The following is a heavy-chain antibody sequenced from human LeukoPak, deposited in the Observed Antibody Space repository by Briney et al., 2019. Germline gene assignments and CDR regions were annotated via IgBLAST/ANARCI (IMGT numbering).Heavy chain of an antibody. CDR1: GFTFSSYW. CDR2: IKQDGSEK. D-gene: IGHD2-2*01. V-gene: IGHV3-7*04. CDR3: ARGVVPAAVNYYYYYYMDV. Sequence: PGGFLRLSCAASGFTFSSYWMSWVRQAPGKGLEWVANIKQDGSEKYYVDSVKGRFTISRDNAKNSLYLQMNSLRAEDTAVYYCARGVVPAAVNYYYYYYMDVWGKGTTVTVSS. J-gene: IGHJ6*03.